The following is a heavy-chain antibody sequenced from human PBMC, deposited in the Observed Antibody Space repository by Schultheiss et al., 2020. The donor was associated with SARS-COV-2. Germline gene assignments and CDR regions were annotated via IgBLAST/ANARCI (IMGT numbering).Heavy chain of an antibody. Sequence: GSLRLSCAASGFTFSSYSMNWVRQAPGKGLEWIGSIYYSGSTYYNPSLKSRVSISVDTSENQFSLKLNSLTAADTAVYYCARAARLTGTTGGLNWFDPWGQGTLVTVS. J-gene: IGHJ5*02. D-gene: IGHD1-7*01. CDR1: GFTFSSYS. CDR2: IYYSGST. CDR3: ARAARLTGTTGGLNWFDP. V-gene: IGHV4-39*07.